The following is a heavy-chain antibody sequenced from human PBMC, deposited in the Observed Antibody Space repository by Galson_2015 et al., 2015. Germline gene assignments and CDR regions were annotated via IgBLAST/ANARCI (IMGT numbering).Heavy chain of an antibody. CDR2: ISYDGSNK. CDR3: AKAPLEMAPFDY. D-gene: IGHD5-24*01. V-gene: IGHV3-30*18. CDR1: GFTFSSYG. Sequence: SLRLSCAASGFTFSSYGMHWVRQAPGKGLEWVAVISYDGSNKYYADSVKGRFTISRDNSKNTLYLQMNSLRAEDTAVYYCAKAPLEMAPFDYWGQGTLVTVSS. J-gene: IGHJ4*02.